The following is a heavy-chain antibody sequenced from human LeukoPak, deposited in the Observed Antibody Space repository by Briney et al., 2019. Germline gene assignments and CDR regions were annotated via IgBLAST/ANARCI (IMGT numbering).Heavy chain of an antibody. Sequence: PGGSLRLSCAASGFTFSSYAMSWVRQAPGKGLEWVSAISGSGGSTYYADSVKGRFTISRDNSKNTLYLQMNSLRAKDTAVYYCARGVDIVATIINFDYWGQGTPVTVSS. CDR3: ARGVDIVATIINFDY. D-gene: IGHD5-12*01. CDR1: GFTFSSYA. CDR2: ISGSGGST. V-gene: IGHV3-23*01. J-gene: IGHJ4*02.